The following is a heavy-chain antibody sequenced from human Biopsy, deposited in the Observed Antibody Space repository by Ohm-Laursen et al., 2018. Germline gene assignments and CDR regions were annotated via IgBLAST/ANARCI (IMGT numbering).Heavy chain of an antibody. V-gene: IGHV1-2*02. J-gene: IGHJ5*02. CDR3: TRGGYYYDSLAYYYWFDP. Sequence: SSVKVSCNASGYTFTTYGISWVRQAPGQGLEWMGWINAKTGDTNYAQKFQGRVTMTRDTSISTAYVDLSSLRSDDTAVYYCTRGGYYYDSLAYYYWFDPWGQGTLVTVSS. CDR2: INAKTGDT. D-gene: IGHD3-22*01. CDR1: GYTFTTYG.